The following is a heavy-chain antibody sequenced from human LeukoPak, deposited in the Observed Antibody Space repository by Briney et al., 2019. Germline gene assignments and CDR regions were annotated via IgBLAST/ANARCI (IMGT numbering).Heavy chain of an antibody. V-gene: IGHV4-59*08. CDR3: GGHYGSSNYHYYYGKDV. D-gene: IGHD1-26*01. J-gene: IGHJ6*02. CDR1: GGSISSYY. Sequence: SETLSLTCTVSGGSISSYYWSWIRQPPGKGLEWIGYIYYSGSTNYNPSLKSRVTISVDTSKNQFSLKLSSVTAADTAVYYCGGHYGSSNYHYYYGKDVWGQGTTVTVSS. CDR2: IYYSGST.